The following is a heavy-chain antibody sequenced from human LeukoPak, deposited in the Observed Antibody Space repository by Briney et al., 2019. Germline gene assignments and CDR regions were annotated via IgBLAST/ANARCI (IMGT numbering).Heavy chain of an antibody. CDR2: ISGSGGST. CDR1: GFTFSSYA. V-gene: IGHV3-23*01. J-gene: IGHJ4*02. Sequence: PGGSLRLSCAASGFTFSSYAMSWVRQAPGKGLEWVSAISGSGGSTYYADSVKGRFTISRDNSKNTLYLQMNSLRAEDTAVYYCAKQMGYSSSWRAFDYWGQGTLVTVSS. CDR3: AKQMGYSSSWRAFDY. D-gene: IGHD6-13*01.